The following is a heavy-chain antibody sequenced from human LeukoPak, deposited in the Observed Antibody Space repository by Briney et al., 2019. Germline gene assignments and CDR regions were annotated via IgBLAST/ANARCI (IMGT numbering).Heavy chain of an antibody. CDR3: ARDLASLVVVAAYNAFDI. J-gene: IGHJ3*02. CDR1: GYTFTSYD. V-gene: IGHV1-8*03. Sequence: ASVKVSCKASGYTFTSYDINWVRQATGQGLEWMGWMNPNSGNTGYAQKFQGRVTITRKTSISTAHMERSRLRSDDTAVYYCARDLASLVVVAAYNAFDIWGQGTMVTVSS. CDR2: MNPNSGNT. D-gene: IGHD2-15*01.